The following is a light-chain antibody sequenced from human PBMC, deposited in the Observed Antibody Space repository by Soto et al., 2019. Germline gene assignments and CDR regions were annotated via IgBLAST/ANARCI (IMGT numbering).Light chain of an antibody. CDR3: QQRSNWPPVT. CDR1: QSVSRH. V-gene: IGKV3-11*01. CDR2: DAS. J-gene: IGKJ4*01. Sequence: EIVLTQSPATLSLSPGEGATLSCRASQSVSRHLAWYQQKPGQAPRLLILDASDRATGIPARFSGSGSGTNFTLTISSLEPEDFAVYYCQQRSNWPPVTFGGGTKVDIK.